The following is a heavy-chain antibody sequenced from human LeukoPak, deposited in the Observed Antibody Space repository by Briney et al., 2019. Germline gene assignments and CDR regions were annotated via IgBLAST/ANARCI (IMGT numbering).Heavy chain of an antibody. J-gene: IGHJ4*02. CDR3: ASHGPGSESPLDY. D-gene: IGHD3-10*01. CDR1: GGSVSSGSYY. Sequence: SETLSLTCTVSGGSVSSGSYYWSWIRQPPGKGLEWIGEINHSGSTNYNPSLKRRVTISVDTSKNQFSLKLSSVTAADTAVYYCASHGPGSESPLDYWGQGTLVTVSS. V-gene: IGHV4-61*01. CDR2: INHSGST.